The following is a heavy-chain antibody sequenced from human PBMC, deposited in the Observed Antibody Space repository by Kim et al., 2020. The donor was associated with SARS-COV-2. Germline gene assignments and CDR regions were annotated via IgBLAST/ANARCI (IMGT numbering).Heavy chain of an antibody. J-gene: IGHJ4*02. CDR1: GYTFTGYY. V-gene: IGHV1-2*06. CDR3: ARSPRAALLTYDY. Sequence: ASVKVSCKASGYTFTGYYMHWVRQAPGQGLEWMGRINPNSGGTNYAQKFQGRVTMTRDTSISTAYMELSRLRSDDTAVYYCARSPRAALLTYDYWGQGTLVTVSS. CDR2: INPNSGGT.